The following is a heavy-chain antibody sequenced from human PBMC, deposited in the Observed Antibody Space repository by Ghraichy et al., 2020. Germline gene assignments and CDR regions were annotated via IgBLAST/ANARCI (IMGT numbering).Heavy chain of an antibody. CDR3: ARHFWSGYYYYYYYMDV. CDR2: IYYSGST. CDR1: GGSISSSSYY. J-gene: IGHJ6*03. V-gene: IGHV4-39*01. Sequence: SETLSLTCTVSGGSISSSSYYWGWIRQPPGKGLEWIGSIYYSGSTYYNPSLKSRVTISVDTSKNQFSLKLSSVTAADTAVYYCARHFWSGYYYYYYYMDVWGKGTTVTVSS. D-gene: IGHD3-3*01.